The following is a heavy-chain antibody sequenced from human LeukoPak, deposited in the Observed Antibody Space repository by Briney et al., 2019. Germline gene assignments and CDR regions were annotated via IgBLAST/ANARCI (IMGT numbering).Heavy chain of an antibody. CDR1: GGSISSSSAY. J-gene: IGHJ4*02. Sequence: SETLSLTCTVSGGSISSSSAYWGWIRQPPGKGLEWIGSIYYSKNTYYNPSLKSRVTISADTSKNQFSLTLGSVSATDTAVYYCARSYCGSDCSSGGGIVDYWGQGTLVTVSS. CDR2: IYYSKNT. CDR3: ARSYCGSDCSSGGGIVDY. V-gene: IGHV4-39*01. D-gene: IGHD2-21*02.